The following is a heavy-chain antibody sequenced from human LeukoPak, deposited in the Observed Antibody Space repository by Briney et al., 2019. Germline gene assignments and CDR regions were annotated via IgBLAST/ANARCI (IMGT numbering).Heavy chain of an antibody. CDR2: ISSSGGTI. J-gene: IGHJ6*02. CDR3: ARDRGVTLFYYGMDV. CDR1: GFTFSNHE. V-gene: IGHV3-48*03. D-gene: IGHD2-21*02. Sequence: GGSLRLSCAASGFTFSNHEMNWVRQAPGKGLEWVSYISSSGGTIYYADSVKGRFTISRDNAKNSLYLQMNSLRAEDTAVYYCARDRGVTLFYYGMDVWGQGTTVTVS.